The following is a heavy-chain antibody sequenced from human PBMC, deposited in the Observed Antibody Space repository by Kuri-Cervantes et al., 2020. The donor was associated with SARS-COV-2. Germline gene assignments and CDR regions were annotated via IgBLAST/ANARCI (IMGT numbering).Heavy chain of an antibody. J-gene: IGHJ6*03. V-gene: IGHV1-3*01. Sequence: ASVKVSCKASGYTFTSYAMHWVRQAPGQRLEWMGWINDGNGNTKYSQKFQGRVTITRDTSARTAYMELSSLICDDTDVYYWVRNLYSWFRECYYMDDWGQGTTVTVSS. D-gene: IGHD3-10*01. CDR1: GYTFTSYA. CDR3: VRNLYSWFRECYYMDD. CDR2: INDGNGNT.